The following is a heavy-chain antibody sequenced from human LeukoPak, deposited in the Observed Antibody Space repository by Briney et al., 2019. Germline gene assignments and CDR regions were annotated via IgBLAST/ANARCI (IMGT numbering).Heavy chain of an antibody. Sequence: SETLSLTCTVSGGSISSYYWSWIRQPPGKGLEWIGYIYYSGSTNYNPSLKSRVTISVDTSKNQFSLKLSSVTAADTAVYYCATQQWLFGTLFDYWGQGTLVTVPS. D-gene: IGHD6-19*01. V-gene: IGHV4-59*08. CDR2: IYYSGST. CDR1: GGSISSYY. CDR3: ATQQWLFGTLFDY. J-gene: IGHJ4*02.